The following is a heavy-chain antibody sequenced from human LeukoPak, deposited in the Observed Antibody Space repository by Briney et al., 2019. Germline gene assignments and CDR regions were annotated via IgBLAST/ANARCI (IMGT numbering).Heavy chain of an antibody. CDR1: GFSLTTRGVG. CDR3: AHRPNFQYYFDS. D-gene: IGHD4/OR15-4a*01. Sequence: TLSLTCTFSGFSLTTRGVGVGWIRQPPGKALEWLALIYWDDDERYSPSLQSRLTIAKATSKNQVVLTMTNMDPVDTATYFCAHRPNFQYYFDSWGQGTLVTVSS. J-gene: IGHJ4*02. CDR2: IYWDDDE. V-gene: IGHV2-5*02.